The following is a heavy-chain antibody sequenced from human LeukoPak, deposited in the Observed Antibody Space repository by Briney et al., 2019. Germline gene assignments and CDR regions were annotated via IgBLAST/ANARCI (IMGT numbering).Heavy chain of an antibody. D-gene: IGHD6-13*01. CDR3: ARGTIAAPGTDY. Sequence: GGSLRLSCAASGFTFSGYWMHWVRQAPGKGLEWVANLKQDGGEKHFADSVKGRFTISRDNAENSLYLQMNSLRAEDTAMYYCARGTIAAPGTDYWGQGTLVTVSS. J-gene: IGHJ4*02. V-gene: IGHV3-7*01. CDR2: LKQDGGEK. CDR1: GFTFSGYW.